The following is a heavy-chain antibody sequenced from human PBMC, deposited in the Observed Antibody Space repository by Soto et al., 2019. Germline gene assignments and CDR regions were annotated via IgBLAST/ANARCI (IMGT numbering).Heavy chain of an antibody. D-gene: IGHD3-10*01. Sequence: PSETLSLTCTVSGGSISSSSYYWGWIRQPPGKGLEWIGSIYYSGSTYYNPSLKSRVTISVDTSKNQFPLKLSSVTAADTAVYYCATHYYGSGAVDYWGQGTLVTVSS. V-gene: IGHV4-39*01. CDR3: ATHYYGSGAVDY. J-gene: IGHJ4*02. CDR2: IYYSGST. CDR1: GGSISSSSYY.